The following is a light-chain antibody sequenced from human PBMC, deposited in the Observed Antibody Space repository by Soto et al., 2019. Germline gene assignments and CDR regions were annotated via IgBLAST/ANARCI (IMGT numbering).Light chain of an antibody. CDR2: AAS. J-gene: IGKJ4*01. CDR1: QGIRND. V-gene: IGKV1-6*02. CDR3: LQDYSFPRT. Sequence: AIQATQSPASLSASVVDRGTITFRASQGIRNDLSWYQQKPGKAPKLLIYAASSLQSGVPSRFSGSGSGTDFTLTISSLQPEDFATYYCLQDYSFPRTFGGGTKVDIK.